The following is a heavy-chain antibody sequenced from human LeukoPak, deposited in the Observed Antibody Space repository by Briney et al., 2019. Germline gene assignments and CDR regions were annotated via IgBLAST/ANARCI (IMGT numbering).Heavy chain of an antibody. J-gene: IGHJ4*02. CDR3: AKKARFRLDY. V-gene: IGHV3-30*18. D-gene: IGHD3-10*01. Sequence: PGGSLRLSCAASGFTFSTYGIHWVRQAPGKGLEWVAVISYDGSNKYYADSVKGRFTISRDNSKNTVYLQMNSLRAEDTAVYYCAKKARFRLDYWGQGTLVTVSS. CDR1: GFTFSTYG. CDR2: ISYDGSNK.